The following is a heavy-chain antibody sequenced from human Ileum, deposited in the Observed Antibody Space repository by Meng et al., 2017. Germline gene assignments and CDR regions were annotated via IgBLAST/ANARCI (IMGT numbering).Heavy chain of an antibody. CDR2: MSFDGSKI. CDR1: GFTCSSYG. CDR3: AFGVCGSNCYYLES. J-gene: IGHJ4*02. Sequence: QVQLVESGGGLVQPGGFLRPPCAASGFTCSSYGMHWVRQDPGKGLEWVALMSFDGSKIFYGDSVKGRFTISRDNSKNTLYLQMNSLRAEDTAVYYCAFGVCGSNCYYLESWGQGTLVTVSS. V-gene: IGHV3-30*03. D-gene: IGHD3-22*01.